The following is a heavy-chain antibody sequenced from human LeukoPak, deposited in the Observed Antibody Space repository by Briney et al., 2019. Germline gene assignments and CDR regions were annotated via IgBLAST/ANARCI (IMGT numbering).Heavy chain of an antibody. CDR2: IGGSGEST. CDR1: GFIFSTYG. J-gene: IGHJ6*02. V-gene: IGHV3-23*01. Sequence: GGSLRLSCAASGFIFSTYGMIWVRQAPGKGLEWVAGIGGSGESTFYPDSVQGRFTISRDNSKNTLYLQVNSLRAEDTAVYYCAKTSLGHHPSYPTMDVWGQGTTVTVSS. CDR3: AKTSLGHHPSYPTMDV. D-gene: IGHD7-27*01.